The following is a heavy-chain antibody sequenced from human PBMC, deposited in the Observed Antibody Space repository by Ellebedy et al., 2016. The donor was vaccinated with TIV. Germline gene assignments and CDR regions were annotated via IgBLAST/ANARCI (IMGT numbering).Heavy chain of an antibody. CDR3: SRGGYENHNRYFDL. D-gene: IGHD2-15*01. CDR1: GFTFSTSD. V-gene: IGHV3-13*01. CDR2: FGSGGDS. Sequence: PGGSLRLSCAASGFTFSTSDMHWVRQATGKPLEWVAAFGSGGDSYYADSVKGRFIISRDNVKSFVYLQMNSLTAGDTAVYYCSRGGYENHNRYFDLWGRGTLVAVSS. J-gene: IGHJ2*01.